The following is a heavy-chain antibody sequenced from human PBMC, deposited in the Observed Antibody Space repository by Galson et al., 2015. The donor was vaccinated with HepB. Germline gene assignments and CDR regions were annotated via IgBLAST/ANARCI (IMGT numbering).Heavy chain of an antibody. J-gene: IGHJ5*02. D-gene: IGHD3-10*01. CDR3: ARAPYYDSGSPYNVWFDP. CDR1: GYTFIDYG. Sequence: SVKVSCKASGYTFIDYGMNWVRQAPGEGLEWMGWINTNTGKPTYAQGFTGRFVFSLDTSVSTAYLQISSLKPDDTAMYYCARAPYYDSGSPYNVWFDPWGQGTLVTVSS. V-gene: IGHV7-4-1*02. CDR2: INTNTGKP.